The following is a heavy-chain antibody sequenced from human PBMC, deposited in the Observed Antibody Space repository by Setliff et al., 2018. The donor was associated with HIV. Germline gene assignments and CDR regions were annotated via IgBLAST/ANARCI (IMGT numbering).Heavy chain of an antibody. J-gene: IGHJ4*02. Sequence: GGSLRLSCAASGFTLDDYAMHWVRQAPGKGLEWVSGVSWNSGSIGYADSVKGRFTISRDNAKNSLYLQMNSLRAEDMALYYCAKGVGATWDYYFDYWGQGTLVTVSS. CDR1: GFTLDDYA. CDR3: AKGVGATWDYYFDY. V-gene: IGHV3-9*03. D-gene: IGHD1-26*01. CDR2: VSWNSGSI.